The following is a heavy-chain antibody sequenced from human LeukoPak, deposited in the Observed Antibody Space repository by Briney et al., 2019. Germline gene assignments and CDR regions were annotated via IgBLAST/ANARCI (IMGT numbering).Heavy chain of an antibody. D-gene: IGHD3-22*01. J-gene: IGHJ4*02. CDR3: ARGMGYDSSGYYYRDFDY. Sequence: PGGSLRLSCVASGFTFSSYEVSWVRQAPGKGLEWVSYISSSGNSIEYADSVKGRLTISRDNAKNSLYLQMNSLRAEDTAVYYCARGMGYDSSGYYYRDFDYWGQGTLVIVSS. CDR1: GFTFSSYE. CDR2: ISSSGNSI. V-gene: IGHV3-48*03.